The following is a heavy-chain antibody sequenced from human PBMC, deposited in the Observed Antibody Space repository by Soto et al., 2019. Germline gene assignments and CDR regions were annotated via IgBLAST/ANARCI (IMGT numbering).Heavy chain of an antibody. CDR3: ARYDYYRSSDSQSFDY. CDR2: INPSGGGT. J-gene: IGHJ4*02. Sequence: ASVKVSCQASGYTFTNYDIHWVRQAPGQGLEWMGIINPSGGGTNYAQKFQGRLTMTRDTSTTTVYMELRSLRSDDTAVYYCARYDYYRSSDSQSFDYWGQGTLVTVSS. D-gene: IGHD3-22*01. CDR1: GYTFTNYD. V-gene: IGHV1-46*01.